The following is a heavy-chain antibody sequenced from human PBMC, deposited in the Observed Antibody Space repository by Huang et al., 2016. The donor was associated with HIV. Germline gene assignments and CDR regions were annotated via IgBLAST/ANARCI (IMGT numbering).Heavy chain of an antibody. Sequence: QVNLVQSGAEVRKPGSSVKVSCKASGGTFKKYAISWVRQAPGQGLEWMGVVIPLYGSAEYAEKFQDRVTLTADGSTNTAYLELDRLTSEDTAVYYCAKVAAGQPFHFYYYMDAWGDGTTVIVSS. CDR2: VIPLYGSA. CDR3: AKVAAGQPFHFYYYMDA. J-gene: IGHJ6*03. V-gene: IGHV1-69*13. D-gene: IGHD3-3*02. CDR1: GGTFKKYA.